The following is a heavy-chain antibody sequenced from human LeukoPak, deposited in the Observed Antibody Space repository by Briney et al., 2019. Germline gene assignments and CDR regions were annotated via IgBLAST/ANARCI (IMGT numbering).Heavy chain of an antibody. CDR2: MNPNSGNT. Sequence: ASVKVSCTASGYTFTSYDINWVRQATGQGLEWMGWMNPNSGNTGYARKFQGRVTMTRNTSISTAYMELSSLRSEDTAVYYCALAERAYYYYYYMDVWGKGTTVTVSS. D-gene: IGHD6-25*01. J-gene: IGHJ6*03. CDR3: ALAERAYYYYYYMDV. CDR1: GYTFTSYD. V-gene: IGHV1-8*01.